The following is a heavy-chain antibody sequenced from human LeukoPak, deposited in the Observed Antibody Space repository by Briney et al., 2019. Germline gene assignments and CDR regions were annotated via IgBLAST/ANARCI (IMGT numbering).Heavy chain of an antibody. CDR3: ARALTMIVVGHTLTDFDY. D-gene: IGHD3-22*01. V-gene: IGHV1-2*02. Sequence: ASVKVSCKASGYTFTGYYMHWVRQAPGQGLEWMGWINPNSGGTNYAQKFQGRVTMTRDTSISTAYMELSRLRSDDTAVCYCARALTMIVVGHTLTDFDYRGQGTLVTVSS. CDR1: GYTFTGYY. CDR2: INPNSGGT. J-gene: IGHJ4*02.